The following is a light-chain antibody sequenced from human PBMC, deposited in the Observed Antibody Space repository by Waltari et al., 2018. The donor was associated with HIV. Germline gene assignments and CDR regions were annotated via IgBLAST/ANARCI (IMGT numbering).Light chain of an antibody. CDR3: QVWDSSSDHYV. CDR2: DDG. CDR1: NIGTKS. J-gene: IGLJ1*01. V-gene: IGLV3-21*02. Sequence: SYVLTQPPSVSVAPGQTARITCGGNNIGTKSVHWYQHKPGQAPVLVIYDDGDRPSGIPERFCGSHSGNAATLTSSRVEAGDEADYYCQVWDSSSDHYVFGSGSKVTV.